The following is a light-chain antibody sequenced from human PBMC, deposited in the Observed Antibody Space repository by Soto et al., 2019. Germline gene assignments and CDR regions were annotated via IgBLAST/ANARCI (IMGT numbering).Light chain of an antibody. CDR3: CSYAGSNPV. CDR1: SRDVGGYDY. V-gene: IGLV2-11*01. Sequence: QSVLTQPRSVSGSPGQSVTISCTGTSRDVGGYDYFSWYQQHPGKAPKLMIYDVSNRPSGVPDRFSGSKSGYTASLTISGLQAEDEANYFCCSYAGSNPVFGGGTKLTVL. J-gene: IGLJ2*01. CDR2: DVS.